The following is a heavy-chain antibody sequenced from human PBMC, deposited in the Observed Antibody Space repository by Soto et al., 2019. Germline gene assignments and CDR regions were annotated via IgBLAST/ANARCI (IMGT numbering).Heavy chain of an antibody. CDR2: MYYSGST. CDR3: ARHSTRWESNWFHS. V-gene: IGHV4-39*01. Sequence: ASETLSLPCTVSGVTIDNSDYSWGWIRQPPGKGLEWIATMYYSGSTYYNPSLKGRVSVSVDTSRKEVSLRLTSVTAADTAVYYCARHSTRWESNWFHSWGRGILVTVSS. D-gene: IGHD1-26*01. J-gene: IGHJ5*01. CDR1: GVTIDNSDYS.